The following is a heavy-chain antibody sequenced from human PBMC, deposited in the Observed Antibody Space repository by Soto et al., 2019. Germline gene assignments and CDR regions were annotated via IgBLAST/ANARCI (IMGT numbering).Heavy chain of an antibody. CDR3: ARDMIGGRRKHPTSMDV. D-gene: IGHD3-16*01. V-gene: IGHV1-18*01. Sequence: GASVKVSCKASGYTFTSYGISWVRQAPGQGLEWMGWISAYNGNTNYAQKLQGRVTTTTDTSTSTAYMELRSLRSDDTAVYYCARDMIGGRRKHPTSMDVWGQGTTVTVSS. CDR2: ISAYNGNT. J-gene: IGHJ6*02. CDR1: GYTFTSYG.